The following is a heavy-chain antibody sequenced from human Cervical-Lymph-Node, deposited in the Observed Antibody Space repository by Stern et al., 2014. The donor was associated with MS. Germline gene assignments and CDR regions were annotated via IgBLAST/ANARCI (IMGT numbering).Heavy chain of an antibody. CDR3: ARQGCATTSCHTIDS. V-gene: IGHV5-51*01. CDR1: GYSFTNSW. CDR2: ISPVDSET. Sequence: VQLVQSGAEVKKPGQSLKISCKGSGYSFTNSWIGWVRQMPGKGLELMGIISPVDSETRYSPSFQGQATISIDKAIKTAYVQWTSREASDTAMYYCARQGCATTSCHTIDSWGQGTLITVSS. D-gene: IGHD2-2*02. J-gene: IGHJ4*02.